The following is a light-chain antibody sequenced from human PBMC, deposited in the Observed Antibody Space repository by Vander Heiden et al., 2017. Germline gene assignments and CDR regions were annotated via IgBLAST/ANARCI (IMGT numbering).Light chain of an antibody. J-gene: IGKJ4*01. Sequence: DIQMTQSPSSLSASVGDRVTITCRASQSISSYLNWYQQKPGKAPKLLIYAASSLQSGVPSRFSGSGSGTDFTLTISSLQPEDFATYYCQRSSGTLLTFGGGTKVEIK. V-gene: IGKV1-39*01. CDR3: QRSSGTLLT. CDR1: QSISSY. CDR2: AAS.